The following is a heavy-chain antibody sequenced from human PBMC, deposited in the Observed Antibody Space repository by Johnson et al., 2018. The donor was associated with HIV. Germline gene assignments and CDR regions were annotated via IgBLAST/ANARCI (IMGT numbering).Heavy chain of an antibody. D-gene: IGHD5-18*01. Sequence: QVQLVESGGGLVQPGGSLRLSCAASGFTFSSYALHWVRQAPGKGLQWVAVISYDGSNKYYADSVKGRFTISRDNSKNTLHLQMNSLRPEDTAVYYCARLPSGYSRDDLDIWGQGTMVTVSS. CDR3: ARLPSGYSRDDLDI. CDR1: GFTFSSYA. J-gene: IGHJ3*02. V-gene: IGHV3-30-3*01. CDR2: ISYDGSNK.